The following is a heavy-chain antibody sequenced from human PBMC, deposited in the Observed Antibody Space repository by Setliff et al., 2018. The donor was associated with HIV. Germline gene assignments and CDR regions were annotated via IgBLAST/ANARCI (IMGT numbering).Heavy chain of an antibody. V-gene: IGHV3-30*04. CDR3: ARDTRKYYDFWSGYPGCFDP. D-gene: IGHD3-3*01. Sequence: HPGGSLRLSCAASGFTFNTYVMHWVRQAPGKGLEWVAVISYDGSNKYYADTVKGRFTISRDNSKNTLYLQMKSLRADDTAVYCCARDTRKYYDFWSGYPGCFDPWGQGTLVTVSS. CDR2: ISYDGSNK. CDR1: GFTFNTYV. J-gene: IGHJ5*02.